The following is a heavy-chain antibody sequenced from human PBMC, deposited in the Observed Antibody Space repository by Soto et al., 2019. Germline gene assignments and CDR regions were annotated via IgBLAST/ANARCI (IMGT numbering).Heavy chain of an antibody. J-gene: IGHJ4*02. Sequence: QVQLVESGGGVVQPERSLRLSCATSGFTFSDFGMHWVRQAPGKGLAWVAAISADGSDKSYLGSVQGRFTISRDNTKNALYLQMNSQRTEDTAVYFCAKGTAVARQRFGNWGQGTLVTVSS. V-gene: IGHV3-30*18. D-gene: IGHD6-19*01. CDR2: ISADGSDK. CDR1: GFTFSDFG. CDR3: AKGTAVARQRFGN.